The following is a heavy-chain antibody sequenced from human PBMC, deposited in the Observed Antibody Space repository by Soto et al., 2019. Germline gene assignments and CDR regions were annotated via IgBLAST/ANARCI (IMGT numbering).Heavy chain of an antibody. CDR3: AITTSTVSYWFDP. CDR2: IKEDGGEQ. V-gene: IGHV3-7*03. D-gene: IGHD4-4*01. Sequence: GSLRLSCAASGFTFNTYGMNWVRQAPGKGPEWVANIKEDGGEQHYVDSVKGRFTISRDNTENSLFLQMNNLRAEDSAIYYCAITTSTVSYWFDPWGPGTQVTVSS. CDR1: GFTFNTYG. J-gene: IGHJ5*02.